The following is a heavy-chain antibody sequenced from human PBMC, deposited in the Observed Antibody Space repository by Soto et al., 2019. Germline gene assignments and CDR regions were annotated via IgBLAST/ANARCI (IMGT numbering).Heavy chain of an antibody. D-gene: IGHD5-18*01. CDR1: GFTFSSYS. CDR2: ISSSSSYI. CDR3: ARDAQFNVQPSLVGYYYGMDV. J-gene: IGHJ6*02. V-gene: IGHV3-21*01. Sequence: GGSLRLSCAASGFTFSSYSMNWVRQAPGKGLEWVSSISSSSSYIYYAGSVKGRFTISRDNAKNSLYLQMNSLRAEDTAVYYCARDAQFNVQPSLVGYYYGMDVWGQGTTVTVSS.